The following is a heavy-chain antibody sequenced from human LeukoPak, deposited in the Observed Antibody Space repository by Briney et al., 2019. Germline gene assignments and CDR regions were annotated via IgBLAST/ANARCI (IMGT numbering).Heavy chain of an antibody. CDR2: ISGSGGST. Sequence: GGSLRLSCAASGFTFSSYAMSWVRQAPGKGLEWVSAISGSGGSTYYADSVKGRFTISRDNSKNTLYLQMNSLRAEDTAVYYGAKGGYDILTGYYYWGQGTLVTVSS. V-gene: IGHV3-23*01. D-gene: IGHD3-9*01. J-gene: IGHJ4*02. CDR3: AKGGYDILTGYYY. CDR1: GFTFSSYA.